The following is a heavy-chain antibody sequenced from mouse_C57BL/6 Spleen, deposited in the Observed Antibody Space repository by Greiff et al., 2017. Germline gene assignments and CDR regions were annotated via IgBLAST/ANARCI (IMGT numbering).Heavy chain of an antibody. CDR1: GYTFTSYG. V-gene: IGHV1-81*01. CDR3: ARSKDLGLYDCDETGAMDY. CDR2: IYPRSGNT. J-gene: IGHJ4*01. Sequence: VQVVESGAELARPGASVKLSCKASGYTFTSYGISWVKQRTGQGLEWIGEIYPRSGNTYYNEKFKGKATLTADKSSSTAYMEVRTRTSEVSSVYFCARSKDLGLYDCDETGAMDYWGQGTSVTVSS. D-gene: IGHD2-4*01.